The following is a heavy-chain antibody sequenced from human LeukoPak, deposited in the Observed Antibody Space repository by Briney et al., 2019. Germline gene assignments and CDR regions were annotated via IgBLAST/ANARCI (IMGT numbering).Heavy chain of an antibody. J-gene: IGHJ4*02. CDR2: IRGSGGST. CDR3: TTDSGGYEFVY. Sequence: GGSLRLSCEASGFTFSRYGMSWVRQAPGKGLEWVSAIRGSGGSTYYADSVKGRFTISRDNSKNTLYLQMNSLKTEDTAVYYCTTDSGGYEFVYWGQGTLVTVSS. D-gene: IGHD5-12*01. CDR1: GFTFSRYG. V-gene: IGHV3-23*01.